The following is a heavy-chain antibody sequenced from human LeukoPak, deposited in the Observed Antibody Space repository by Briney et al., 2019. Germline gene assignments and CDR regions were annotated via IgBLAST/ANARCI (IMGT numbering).Heavy chain of an antibody. CDR1: GGSISNYH. V-gene: IGHV4-59*08. D-gene: IGHD2-8*01. J-gene: IGHJ4*02. Sequence: SETLSLTCNVSGGSISNYHWGWIRQPPGKGLEWTGYIYYSGSTNYNPSLKSRVTISVDTSKNQFSLKLSSVTAADTAIYYCARAVSGRFDYWGQGTLVTVSS. CDR2: IYYSGST. CDR3: ARAVSGRFDY.